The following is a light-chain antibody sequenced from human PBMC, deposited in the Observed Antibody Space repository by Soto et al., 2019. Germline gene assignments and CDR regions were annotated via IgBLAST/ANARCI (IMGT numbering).Light chain of an antibody. CDR1: QTISSW. CDR2: AAS. J-gene: IGKJ4*01. Sequence: MTQSPSSLSASVGDRVTITCRASQTISSWLAWYQQKPGQTPRLLIYAASTRATGIPARFSGSGSGTKFTLTISSLQSEDFAVYYCQQYNNWPLTFGGGTKVDI. V-gene: IGKV3-15*01. CDR3: QQYNNWPLT.